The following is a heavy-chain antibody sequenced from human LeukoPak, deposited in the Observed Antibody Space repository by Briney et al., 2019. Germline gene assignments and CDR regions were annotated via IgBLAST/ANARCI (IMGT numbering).Heavy chain of an antibody. Sequence: SQTLSFTCAISGDSVSSDSAAWDWIRQSPSRGPEWLGRTFYRSEWYNDYAVSVKSRITINPDTSKNQFSLQLSSVTPEDTAVYFCARGKSAYRLYYYYGMDVWGQGTTVTVSS. CDR3: ARGKSAYRLYYYYGMDV. V-gene: IGHV6-1*01. CDR1: GDSVSSDSAA. CDR2: TFYRSEWYN. J-gene: IGHJ6*02. D-gene: IGHD4-11*01.